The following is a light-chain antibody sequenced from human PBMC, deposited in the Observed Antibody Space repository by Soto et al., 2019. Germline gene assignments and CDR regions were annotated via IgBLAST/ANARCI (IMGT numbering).Light chain of an antibody. J-gene: IGKJ1*01. V-gene: IGKV3-15*01. Sequence: ERVGTRSPATLSVSPGERATPSCRASQSVSSNLAWYQQKPGQAPRLLIYGASTRATGIPARFSGSGSGTEFTLTISSLQPEDFAVYYCQQYYNWPRTFGQGTKVDIK. CDR2: GAS. CDR3: QQYYNWPRT. CDR1: QSVSSN.